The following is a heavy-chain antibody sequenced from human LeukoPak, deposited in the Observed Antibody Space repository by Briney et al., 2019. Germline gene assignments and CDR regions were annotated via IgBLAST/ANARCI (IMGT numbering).Heavy chain of an antibody. J-gene: IGHJ4*02. CDR3: AREGPGYSSSGYVY. D-gene: IGHD6-13*01. CDR1: GFTFSSYW. Sequence: GGSLRLSCAASGFTFSSYWMSWVRQAPGKGLEWVANIKQDGSEKYYVDSVKGRFTISRDNAKNSLYLQMNSLRAEDTAVYYCAREGPGYSSSGYVYWGQGTLVTVSS. CDR2: IKQDGSEK. V-gene: IGHV3-7*01.